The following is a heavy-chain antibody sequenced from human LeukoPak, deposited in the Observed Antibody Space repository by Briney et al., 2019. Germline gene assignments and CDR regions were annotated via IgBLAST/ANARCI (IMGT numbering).Heavy chain of an antibody. CDR3: ARATGKGSPLRYFDWLLQTYYYYYMDV. Sequence: ASVKVSCKASGYTFTSYDINWVRQATGQGLEWMGWMNPNSGNTGYAQKFQGRVTITRNTSISTAYMELSSLRSEDTAVYYCARATGKGSPLRYFDWLLQTYYYYYMDVWGKGTTVTVSS. CDR1: GYTFTSYD. V-gene: IGHV1-8*03. D-gene: IGHD3-9*01. CDR2: MNPNSGNT. J-gene: IGHJ6*03.